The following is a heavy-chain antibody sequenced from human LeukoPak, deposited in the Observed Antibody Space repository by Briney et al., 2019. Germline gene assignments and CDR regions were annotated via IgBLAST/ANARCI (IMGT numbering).Heavy chain of an antibody. CDR2: IYYSGST. CDR1: GGSISSGGYY. J-gene: IGHJ6*02. CDR3: ARSPRVLRYFYGMDV. V-gene: IGHV4-31*03. D-gene: IGHD3-9*01. Sequence: SSETLSLTCTVSGGSISSGGYYWSWIRQHPGKGLEWIGYIYYSGSTNYNPSLKSRVTISVDTSKNQFSLKLSSVTAADTAVYYCARSPRVLRYFYGMDVWGQGTTVTVSS.